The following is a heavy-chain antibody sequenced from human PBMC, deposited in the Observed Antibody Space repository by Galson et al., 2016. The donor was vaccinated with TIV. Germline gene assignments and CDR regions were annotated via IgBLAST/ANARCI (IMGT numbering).Heavy chain of an antibody. D-gene: IGHD2-8*02. J-gene: IGHJ6*02. CDR3: ARERVLDAPYYYYDYGMAV. CDR1: GLSVSSNY. V-gene: IGHV3-66*02. CDR2: ISDGGNT. Sequence: LRLSCASSGLSVSSNYMTWVRQAPGKGLEWVSLISDGGNTYYSDSVRGRFTISSDNSKNTLYLQMRSRRAEDTAVYYCARERVLDAPYYYYDYGMAVWGRGTTVRVSS.